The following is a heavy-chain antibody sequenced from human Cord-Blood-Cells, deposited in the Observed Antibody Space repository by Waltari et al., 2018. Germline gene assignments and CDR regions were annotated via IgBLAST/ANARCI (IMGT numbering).Heavy chain of an antibody. CDR2: IYYSGST. D-gene: IGHD7-27*01. J-gene: IGHJ4*02. CDR1: GGSISSSY. CDR3: ARAQRTGMFDY. V-gene: IGHV4-59*01. Sequence: QVQLQESGPGLVKPSETLSLTCTVSGGSISSSYWSWIRQPPGKGLEWIGYIYYSGSTNYNPSLKSRVTISVDTSKNQFSLKLSSVTAADTAVYYCARAQRTGMFDYWGQGTLVTVSS.